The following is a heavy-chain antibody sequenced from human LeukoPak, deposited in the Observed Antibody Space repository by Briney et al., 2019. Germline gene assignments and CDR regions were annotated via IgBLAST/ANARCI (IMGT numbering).Heavy chain of an antibody. CDR2: ISGSGGST. V-gene: IGHV3-23*01. Sequence: GGPLRLSCAASGFTFSSYAMSWVRQAPGKGLEWVSAISGSGGSTYYADSVKGRFTISRDNSKNTLYLQMNSLRAEDTAVYYCAKDLNRVITGSFDYWGQGTLVTVSS. J-gene: IGHJ4*02. CDR1: GFTFSSYA. D-gene: IGHD3-16*01. CDR3: AKDLNRVITGSFDY.